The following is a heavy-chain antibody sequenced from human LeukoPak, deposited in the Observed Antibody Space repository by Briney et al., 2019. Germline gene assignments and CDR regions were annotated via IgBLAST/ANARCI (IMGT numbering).Heavy chain of an antibody. CDR2: IYSGGST. CDR3: ASPASSGYYSGAFDI. J-gene: IGHJ3*02. CDR1: GFTVSSNY. V-gene: IGHV3-53*01. Sequence: GGSLRLSCAGSGFTVSSNYMRWVRQAPGKGGEGGSVIYSGGSTYYTDSVKGRVTISRDKSKNKLYRQRNSLRAEDTAAYYCASPASSGYYSGAFDIWGQGTMVTVSS. D-gene: IGHD3-22*01.